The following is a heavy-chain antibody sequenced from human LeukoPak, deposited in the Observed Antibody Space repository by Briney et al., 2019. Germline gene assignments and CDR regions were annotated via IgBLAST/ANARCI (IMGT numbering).Heavy chain of an antibody. CDR2: ISWDGTIK. CDR1: GFTFRSYA. J-gene: IGHJ4*02. D-gene: IGHD2-15*01. Sequence: PGGSLRLSCAASGFTFRSYAIHWVRQAPGKGLEWVAFISWDGTIKYYADSVKGRFSISRDNSKNMLYLRMNSLRAEDTAVYYCVRGQDGYYDYWGQGTLVTVSS. V-gene: IGHV3-30-3*01. CDR3: VRGQDGYYDY.